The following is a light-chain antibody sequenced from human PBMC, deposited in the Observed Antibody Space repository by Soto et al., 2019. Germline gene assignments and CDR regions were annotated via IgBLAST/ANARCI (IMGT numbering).Light chain of an antibody. Sequence: QSVLTQPASVSGSPGQSITISCTGTSSDVGGYNYVSWYQQHPGKAPKLMIYDVSNRPSGVSNRFSGSKSGNTASLTISGLQAEDEADYYCSSYTSSSTPFFATGTKVTVL. V-gene: IGLV2-14*01. CDR1: SSDVGGYNY. J-gene: IGLJ1*01. CDR2: DVS. CDR3: SSYTSSSTPF.